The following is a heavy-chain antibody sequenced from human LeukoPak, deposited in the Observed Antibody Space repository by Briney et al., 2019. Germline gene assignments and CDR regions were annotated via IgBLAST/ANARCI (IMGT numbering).Heavy chain of an antibody. CDR3: ATGGGTFDY. V-gene: IGHV3-7*01. J-gene: IGHJ4*02. CDR1: GFTFSNAW. CDR2: IKQDGSEK. D-gene: IGHD3-16*01. Sequence: GGSLRLSCVVSGFTFSNAWMSWIRQAPGKGLEWVASIKQDGSEKNYVDSVKGRFTISRDNAKNSLYLQMNSLSAEDTAVYYCATGGGTFDYWGQGTLVTVSS.